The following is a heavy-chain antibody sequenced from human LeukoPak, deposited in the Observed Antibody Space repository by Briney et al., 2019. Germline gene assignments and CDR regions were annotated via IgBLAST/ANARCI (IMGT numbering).Heavy chain of an antibody. V-gene: IGHV1-46*01. J-gene: IGHJ4*02. CDR3: ARDQEGFDY. CDR2: IYPRDGST. CDR1: GYTFTSNY. Sequence: ASVKFSCKASGYTFTSNYVHWVRQAPGQGLEWVGMIYPRDGSTSYAQKFQGRVIVSRDTSTSTVHMELSGLRSEDTAVYYCARDQEGFDYWGQGTLVTVSS.